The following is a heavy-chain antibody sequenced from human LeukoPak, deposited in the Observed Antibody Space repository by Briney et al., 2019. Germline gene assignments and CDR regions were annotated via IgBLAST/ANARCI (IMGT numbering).Heavy chain of an antibody. V-gene: IGHV4-59*05. Sequence: SETLSLTCTVPGGAISSYYWSWIRQPPGKGLEWIGSIYYSGSTYYNPSLKSRVTISVDTSKNQFSLKLSSVTAADTAVYYCAILYASSGWYTSDWGQGTLVTVSS. D-gene: IGHD6-19*01. CDR1: GGAISSYY. CDR3: AILYASSGWYTSD. CDR2: IYYSGST. J-gene: IGHJ4*02.